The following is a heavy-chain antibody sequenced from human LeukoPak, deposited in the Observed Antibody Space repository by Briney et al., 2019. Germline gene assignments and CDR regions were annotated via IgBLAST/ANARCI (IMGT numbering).Heavy chain of an antibody. CDR3: ARQGGGKFAP. Sequence: TGESLKISCKASGYSFTSYWIGWVSQMPGKGLEWMGIIFPGDSDTSYSPSFQGRVTISADKSISTSYLQWSSLKASDTAVYYCARQGGGKFAPWSQGTPVTVSS. J-gene: IGHJ5*02. CDR1: GYSFTSYW. V-gene: IGHV5-51*01. CDR2: IFPGDSDT. D-gene: IGHD3-16*01.